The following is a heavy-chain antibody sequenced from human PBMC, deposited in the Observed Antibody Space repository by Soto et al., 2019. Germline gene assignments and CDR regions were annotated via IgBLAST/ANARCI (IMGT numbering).Heavy chain of an antibody. CDR3: GGSLGDFWGGSDVLDGNWFDP. J-gene: IGHJ5*02. CDR2: IYYSGST. V-gene: IGHV4-31*03. D-gene: IGHD3-3*01. Sequence: PSETLSLTCTVSGGSISSGGYYWSWIRQHPGKGLEWIGYIYYSGSTYYNPSLKSRVTISVDTSKNQFSLKLSSVTAADTAVYYCGGSLGDFWGGSDVLDGNWFDPWGQGTLVTVSS. CDR1: GGSISSGGYY.